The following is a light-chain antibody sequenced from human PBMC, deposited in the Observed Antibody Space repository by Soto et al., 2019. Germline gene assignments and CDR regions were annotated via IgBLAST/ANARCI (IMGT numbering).Light chain of an antibody. CDR3: QQYNNYWT. J-gene: IGKJ1*01. V-gene: IGKV1-5*03. CDR1: QDISNY. Sequence: DIQMTQSPSSLWASVGDRVAITCQARQDISNYLNWYQRKPGKAPKLLIYKASSLESGVPSRLSGSGSGTEFTLTLRSLKPDDFATYYCQQYNNYWTFGQGTKVDI. CDR2: KAS.